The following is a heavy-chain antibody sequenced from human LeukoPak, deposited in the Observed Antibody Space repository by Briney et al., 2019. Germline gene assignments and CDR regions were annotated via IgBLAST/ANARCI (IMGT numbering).Heavy chain of an antibody. CDR2: IYFSGST. CDR3: ARRSDYGFYYGMDV. J-gene: IGHJ6*02. D-gene: IGHD4-17*01. V-gene: IGHV4-59*08. CDR1: GGSITNYY. Sequence: SETLSLTCTVSGGSITNYYWSWIRQPPGKGLEWIGYIYFSGSTNYSPSLKSRVTISVDTSKNQFSLKLSSVTAADTAVYYCARRSDYGFYYGMDVWGQGTRVTVSS.